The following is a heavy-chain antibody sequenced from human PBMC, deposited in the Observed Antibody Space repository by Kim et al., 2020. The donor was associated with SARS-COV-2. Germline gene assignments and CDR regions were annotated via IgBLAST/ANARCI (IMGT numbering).Heavy chain of an antibody. J-gene: IGHJ4*02. CDR3: ARDQGYSSGWYSLDY. Sequence: QKFQGRVTITADESTSTAYMELSSLRSEDTAVSYCARDQGYSSGWYSLDYWGQGTLVTVSS. V-gene: IGHV1-69*01. D-gene: IGHD6-19*01.